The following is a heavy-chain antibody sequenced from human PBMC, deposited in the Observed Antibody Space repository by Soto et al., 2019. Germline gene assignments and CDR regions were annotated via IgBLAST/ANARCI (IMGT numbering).Heavy chain of an antibody. CDR2: IYDTGISGYTPST. CDR1: GGSITSSY. CDR3: ARGADAFFYYGLDV. V-gene: IGHV4-59*01. J-gene: IGHJ6*02. D-gene: IGHD6-13*01. Sequence: PSETLSLTCTVSGGSITSSYWSWIRRPPGKGLEWIAYIYDTGISGYTPSTSYNPTLKSRVTMSVDTSKSQFSLKLTSVTAAATAVYYCARGADAFFYYGLDVWGQGIMVTVSS.